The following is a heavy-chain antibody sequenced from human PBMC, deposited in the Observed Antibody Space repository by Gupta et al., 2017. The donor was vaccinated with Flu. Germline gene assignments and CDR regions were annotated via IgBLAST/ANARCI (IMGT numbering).Heavy chain of an antibody. D-gene: IGHD3-3*01. CDR2: IIPIFGTA. J-gene: IGHJ5*02. CDR3: ARGDTIFGPYGWFDP. V-gene: IGHV1-69*01. Sequence: APGQGLEWMGGIIPIFGTANYAQKFQGRVTITADESTSTAYMELSSLRSEDTAVYYCARGDTIFGPYGWFDPWGQGTLVTVSS.